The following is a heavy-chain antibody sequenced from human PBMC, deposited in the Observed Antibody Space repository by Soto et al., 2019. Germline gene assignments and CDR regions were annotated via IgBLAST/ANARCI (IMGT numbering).Heavy chain of an antibody. CDR3: TRDQDTYGQAVFDS. D-gene: IGHD2-15*01. J-gene: IGHJ4*02. CDR1: GFTFSRW. V-gene: IGHV3-74*01. Sequence: GGSLRLSCAASGFTFSRWMHWVRQTPGKGLVWVSRIKTDGSITNYADSVKGRFTISRDNAKNTLYLHMNSLRPEDTAMYYCTRDQDTYGQAVFDSWGQGTLVTVSS. CDR2: IKTDGSIT.